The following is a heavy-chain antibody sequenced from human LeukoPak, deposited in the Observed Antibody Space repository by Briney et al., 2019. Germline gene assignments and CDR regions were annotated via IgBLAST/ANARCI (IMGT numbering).Heavy chain of an antibody. V-gene: IGHV1-8*03. Sequence: ASVKVSCKASGYTFTSYDINWVRQATGQGLEWMGWTNPNSGNTGYAQKFQGRVTITRNTSISTAYMELRSLRSDDTAVYYCARERSSGWEIANYYYYMDVWGKGTTVTISS. D-gene: IGHD6-19*01. J-gene: IGHJ6*03. CDR3: ARERSSGWEIANYYYYMDV. CDR2: TNPNSGNT. CDR1: GYTFTSYD.